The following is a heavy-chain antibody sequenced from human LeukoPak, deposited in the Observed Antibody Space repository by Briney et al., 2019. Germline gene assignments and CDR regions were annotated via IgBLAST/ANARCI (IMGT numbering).Heavy chain of an antibody. V-gene: IGHV1-2*02. CDR1: GYTFTGYY. J-gene: IGHJ5*02. CDR2: INPNSGGT. CDR3: ARDLYYDFWSGYPNWFDP. Sequence: ASVKVSCKASGYTFTGYYMHWVRQAPGQGLEWMGGINPNSGGTNYAQKFQARVTMTRDQSISKAYMELRRLRSDDTAVYYCARDLYYDFWSGYPNWFDPWGQGTLVTVSS. D-gene: IGHD3-3*01.